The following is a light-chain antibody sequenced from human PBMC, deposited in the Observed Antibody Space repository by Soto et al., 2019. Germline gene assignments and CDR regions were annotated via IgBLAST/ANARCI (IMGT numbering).Light chain of an antibody. CDR1: SSDVGAHNF. V-gene: IGLV2-8*01. J-gene: IGLJ1*01. CDR3: SSYAGNNNSV. Sequence: QSVLTQPPSASGSPGRSVTISCTGTSSDVGAHNFVSWHQQHPGKAPKLMVYEVSKRPSGVPDRFSGSRSGNTASLTVSGLQAEDEADYYCSSYAGNNNSVFGTG. CDR2: EVS.